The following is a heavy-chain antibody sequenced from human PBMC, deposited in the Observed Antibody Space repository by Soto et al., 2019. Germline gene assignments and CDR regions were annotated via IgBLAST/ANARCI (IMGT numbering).Heavy chain of an antibody. J-gene: IGHJ6*01. CDR2: IYHSGST. V-gene: IGHV4-38-2*02. D-gene: IGHD5-18*01. CDR3: ARDRGYSYGHYYGRDV. Sequence: SEALSRTCVVACDSSSSGYYWGWIRQPPGKGLEWIGSIYHSGSTYYNPSLKSRVTISVDTSKNQFSLKLSSVTAADTAVYYCARDRGYSYGHYYGRDVW. CDR1: CDSSSSGYY.